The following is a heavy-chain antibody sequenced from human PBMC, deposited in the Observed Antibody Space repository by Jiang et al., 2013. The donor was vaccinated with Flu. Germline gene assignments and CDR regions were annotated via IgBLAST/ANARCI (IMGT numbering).Heavy chain of an antibody. V-gene: IGHV3-30-3*01. Sequence: VQLLESGGGVVQPGRSLRLSCAASGFTFTYHGMHWVRQAPGKGLEWVAVVSHDGSDKYYRDSVKGRFTISRDNSKKMLYLQMNSLRTQDTAVYYCARDGDPTVETPXAFDIWGQGTTVIVSS. CDR1: GFTFTYHG. CDR3: ARDGDPTVETPXAFDI. D-gene: IGHD2-21*02. J-gene: IGHJ3*02. CDR2: VSHDGSDK.